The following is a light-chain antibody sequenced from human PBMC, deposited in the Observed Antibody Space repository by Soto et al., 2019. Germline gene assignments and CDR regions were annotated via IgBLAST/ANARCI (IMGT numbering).Light chain of an antibody. V-gene: IGKV1-33*01. J-gene: IGKJ2*01. CDR3: QQYDNS. CDR1: QDISDY. Sequence: DIQMTQSPSSLSASVGDRVTITCQASQDISDYLNWYQQKPGKAPKLLIYDASNLETGVPSRFSGSGSGTDFTFTISSLQPEDIATYYCQQYDNSFGQETKLEIK. CDR2: DAS.